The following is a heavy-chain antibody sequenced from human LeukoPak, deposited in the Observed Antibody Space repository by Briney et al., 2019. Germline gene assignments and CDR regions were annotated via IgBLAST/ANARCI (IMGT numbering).Heavy chain of an antibody. J-gene: IGHJ4*02. CDR1: GLTFGTYA. CDR3: AKEAVLMVYASFGY. CDR2: ISGSDGNT. D-gene: IGHD2-8*01. V-gene: IGHV3-23*01. Sequence: GGSLRLSCVASGLTFGTYAMGWVRQAPGQGLEWVSAISGSDGNTYYADSVKGRFTISRDNSKSTLYLQMNSLRAEDTAVYYCAKEAVLMVYASFGYWGQGTLVTVSS.